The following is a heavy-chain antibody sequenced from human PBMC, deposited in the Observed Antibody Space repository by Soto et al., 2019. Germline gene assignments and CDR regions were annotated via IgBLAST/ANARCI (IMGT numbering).Heavy chain of an antibody. CDR3: AKDYGSSSKFYYYGMDV. Sequence: GGSLRLSCAASGFTFDDYTMHWVRQAPGKGLEWVSLISWDGGSTYYADSVKGRFTISRDNSKNSLYLQMNSLRTEDTALYYCAKDYGSSSKFYYYGMDVWGQGTTVTVSS. CDR2: ISWDGGST. J-gene: IGHJ6*02. V-gene: IGHV3-43*01. D-gene: IGHD6-6*01. CDR1: GFTFDDYT.